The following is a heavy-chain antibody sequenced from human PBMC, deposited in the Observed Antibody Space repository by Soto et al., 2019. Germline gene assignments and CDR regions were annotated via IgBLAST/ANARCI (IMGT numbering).Heavy chain of an antibody. V-gene: IGHV1-18*03. CDR3: ASRSGQLPYYFDY. CDR1: GFTFSNYG. CDR2: ISASEGNT. Sequence: ASVKVSCKASGFTFSNYGITWVRQAPGQGLEWMGWISASEGNTNYAQKFQGRVTMTTDTSTSTTYMELRSLRSDDMAVYYCASRSGQLPYYFDYWGQGTQVTVSS. J-gene: IGHJ4*02. D-gene: IGHD6-6*01.